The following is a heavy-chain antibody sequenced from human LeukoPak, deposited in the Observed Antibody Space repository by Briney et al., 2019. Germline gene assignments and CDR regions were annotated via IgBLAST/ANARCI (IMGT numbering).Heavy chain of an antibody. Sequence: PGGSLRLSCAASGFTFSDYYMSWIRQAPGKGLEWVSYISSSGSTIYYADSVKGRFTISRDNAKNSLYLQMNSLRAEDTAVYYCARATYYYGSGTYWGYYSDYWGQGTLVTVSS. D-gene: IGHD3-10*01. CDR1: GFTFSDYY. CDR2: ISSSGSTI. J-gene: IGHJ4*02. V-gene: IGHV3-11*01. CDR3: ARATYYYGSGTYWGYYSDY.